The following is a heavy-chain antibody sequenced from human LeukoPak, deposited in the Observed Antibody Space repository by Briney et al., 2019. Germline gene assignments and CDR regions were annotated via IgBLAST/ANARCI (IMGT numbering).Heavy chain of an antibody. Sequence: SETLSLTCTVSGGSISSSSYYWGWIRQPPGKGLEWIGSIYYSGSTYYNPSLKSRVTISVDTSKNQFSLKLSSVTAADTAVYYCARDYYGSGTSGYFDYWGQGTLVTVSS. CDR1: GGSISSSSYY. D-gene: IGHD3-10*01. V-gene: IGHV4-39*07. CDR2: IYYSGST. CDR3: ARDYYGSGTSGYFDY. J-gene: IGHJ4*02.